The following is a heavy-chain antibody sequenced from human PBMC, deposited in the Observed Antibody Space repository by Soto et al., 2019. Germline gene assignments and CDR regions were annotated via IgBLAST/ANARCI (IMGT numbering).Heavy chain of an antibody. V-gene: IGHV3-7*03. CDR1: GFTLSDYW. CDR3: ARDPVTSD. Sequence: EVQLVESGGGLVQPGGSLRLSCAASGFTLSDYWMSWVRQAPGKGLEWLGNIKGDGRGTHYVDSVKGRFTISRDNGENSIYLQMNNLRAEDTAMYYCARDPVTSDWGQGTLVTVSS. CDR2: IKGDGRGT. J-gene: IGHJ1*01.